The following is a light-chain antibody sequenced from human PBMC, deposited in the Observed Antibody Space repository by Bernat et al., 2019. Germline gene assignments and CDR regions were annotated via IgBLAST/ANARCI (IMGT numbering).Light chain of an antibody. CDR3: AGWDDGLRGYV. V-gene: IGLV1-44*01. J-gene: IGLJ1*01. CDR1: SSNIGKHT. Sequence: QSVLTQPPSASATPGQRVTISCSGSSSNIGKHTVNWFQQLPGAAPTVLMYNNDRRPSGVPDRFSGPKSGTSVSLAINGLQSEDEADYYCAGWDDGLRGYVFGTGTTVTVL. CDR2: NND.